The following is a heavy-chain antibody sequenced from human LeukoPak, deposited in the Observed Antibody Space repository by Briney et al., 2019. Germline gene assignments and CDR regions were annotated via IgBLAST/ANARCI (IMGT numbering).Heavy chain of an antibody. J-gene: IGHJ3*02. CDR3: ARAYYYGSGYAFDI. CDR1: GFTFSSYA. V-gene: IGHV3-30*04. Sequence: GRSLRLFCAASGFTFSSYAMHWVRQAPGKGLEWVAVISYDGSNKYYADSVKGRFTISRDNSKNTLYLQMNSLRAEDTAVYYCARAYYYGSGYAFDIWGQGTMVTVSS. CDR2: ISYDGSNK. D-gene: IGHD3-10*01.